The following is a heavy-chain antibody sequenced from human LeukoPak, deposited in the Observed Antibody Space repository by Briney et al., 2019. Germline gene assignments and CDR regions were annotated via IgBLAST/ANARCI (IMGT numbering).Heavy chain of an antibody. Sequence: PGGTLRLSCAASGFTFSTYCRSWVRQAAGEGLEWVSAISGSGGSSYNADSVKGRFTISRDHPKNTLYLQMASLRAEEPAVYYCARAPYSGGYGDYYYSYMDLWGQGTTVTISS. J-gene: IGHJ6*03. D-gene: IGHD1-26*01. V-gene: IGHV3-23*01. CDR2: ISGSGGSS. CDR3: ARAPYSGGYGDYYYSYMDL. CDR1: GFTFSTYC.